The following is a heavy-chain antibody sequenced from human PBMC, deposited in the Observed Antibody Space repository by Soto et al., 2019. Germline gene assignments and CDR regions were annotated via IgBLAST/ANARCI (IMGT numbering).Heavy chain of an antibody. CDR3: ARSREGQYYYDSGGYYDY. Sequence: SETLSLTCTVSGGSISSYYWSWIRQPPGKGLEWIGYIYYSGSTNYNPSLKSRVTISVDTSKNQFSLKLSSVTAADTAVYYCARSREGQYYYDSGGYYDYWGQGTLVTVSS. V-gene: IGHV4-59*01. J-gene: IGHJ4*02. D-gene: IGHD3-22*01. CDR2: IYYSGST. CDR1: GGSISSYY.